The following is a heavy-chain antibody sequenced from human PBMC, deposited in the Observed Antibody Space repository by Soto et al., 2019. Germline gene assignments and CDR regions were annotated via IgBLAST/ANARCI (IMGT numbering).Heavy chain of an antibody. CDR1: GFIFSDHY. CDR2: ISSSSSYT. J-gene: IGHJ2*01. CDR3: ARVGDYGSGSYTYWYFDL. D-gene: IGHD3-10*01. Sequence: PGGSLRLSCAASGFIFSDHYMDWVRQAPGKGLEWVSYISSSSSYTNYADSVKGRFTISRDNAKNSLYLQMNSLRAEDTAVYYCARVGDYGSGSYTYWYFDLWGRGTLVTVSS. V-gene: IGHV3-11*05.